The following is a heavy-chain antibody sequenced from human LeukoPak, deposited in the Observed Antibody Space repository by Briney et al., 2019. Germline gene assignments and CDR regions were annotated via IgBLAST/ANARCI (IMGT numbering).Heavy chain of an antibody. CDR1: GFIFRNYA. V-gene: IGHV3-7*01. J-gene: IGHJ4*02. CDR3: ARDPPRSPFSSGWSTQDY. CDR2: IKQDGSEK. D-gene: IGHD6-19*01. Sequence: GGSLRLSCAASGFIFRNYAMSWVRQTPGKGLEWVANIKQDGSEKYYVDSVKGRLTISRDNAKNSLYLQMNSLRAEDTAVYYCARDPPRSPFSSGWSTQDYWGQGTLVTVSS.